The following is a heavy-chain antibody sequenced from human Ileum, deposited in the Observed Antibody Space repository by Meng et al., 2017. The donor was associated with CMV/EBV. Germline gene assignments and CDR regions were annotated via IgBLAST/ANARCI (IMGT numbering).Heavy chain of an antibody. CDR3: ARRAYSTSPYYFDY. D-gene: IGHD6-13*01. Sequence: GSLRLSCIVSGGSISSSTYHWGWIRQPPGKGLEWIGTVDYSGSTNYNPSLKSRVTISVDTSKYQFSLKLSSVTAADTAMYYCARRAYSTSPYYFDYWGQGTLVTVSS. J-gene: IGHJ4*02. V-gene: IGHV4-39*01. CDR2: VDYSGST. CDR1: GGSISSSTYH.